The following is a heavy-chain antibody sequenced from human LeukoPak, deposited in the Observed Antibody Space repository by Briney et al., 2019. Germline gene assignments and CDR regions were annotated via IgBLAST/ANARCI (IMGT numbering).Heavy chain of an antibody. Sequence: SETLSLTCAVYGGSFSGYYWSWIRQPPGKGLEWIGEINHSGSTNYNPSLKSRVTISVDTSKNQFSLKLSSVTAADTAVYYCARGRAQFRCFDYWGQGTLVTVSS. V-gene: IGHV4-34*01. CDR2: INHSGST. CDR1: GGSFSGYY. CDR3: ARGRAQFRCFDY. J-gene: IGHJ4*02. D-gene: IGHD2-8*01.